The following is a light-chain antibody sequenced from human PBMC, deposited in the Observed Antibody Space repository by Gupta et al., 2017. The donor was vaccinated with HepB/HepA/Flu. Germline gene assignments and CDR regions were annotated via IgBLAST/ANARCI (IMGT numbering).Light chain of an antibody. Sequence: DIQMTQSPSSLSASVGDRVTITCRASQSISSYLNWYQQKPGKAPKLLIYAAASLQRGVPSRFSGSGAGTDFTLTISSLQPEDFATYYCQQRHSNPPGVTFGHGTKVDIK. CDR3: QQRHSNPPGVT. CDR2: AAA. CDR1: QSISSY. V-gene: IGKV1-39*01. J-gene: IGKJ3*01.